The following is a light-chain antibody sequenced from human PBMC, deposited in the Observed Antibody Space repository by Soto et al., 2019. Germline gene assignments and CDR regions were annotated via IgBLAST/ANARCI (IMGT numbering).Light chain of an antibody. CDR3: QQLNSYPWT. V-gene: IGKV1-9*01. CDR1: QGISSY. Sequence: DIQLTQSPAFLSASVGDRVIIACPASQGISSYLAWYQQKPGKAPKVLIYAASTLQSGVPSRFSGSASGTEFTLTISSLQPEDFATYYCQQLNSYPWTFGQGTKVEIK. CDR2: AAS. J-gene: IGKJ1*01.